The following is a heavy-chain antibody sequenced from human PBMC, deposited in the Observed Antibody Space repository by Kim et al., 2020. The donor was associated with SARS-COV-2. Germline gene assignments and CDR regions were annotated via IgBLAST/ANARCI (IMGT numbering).Heavy chain of an antibody. D-gene: IGHD2-2*01. CDR3: AKALPIVVVPAASNWFDP. V-gene: IGHV3-23*01. CDR2: ISGSGGST. Sequence: GGSLRLSCAASGFTFSSYAMSWVRQAPGKGLEWVSAISGSGGSTYYADSVKGRFTISRDNSKNTLYLQMNSLRAEDTAVYYCAKALPIVVVPAASNWFDPWGQGTLVTVSS. CDR1: GFTFSSYA. J-gene: IGHJ5*02.